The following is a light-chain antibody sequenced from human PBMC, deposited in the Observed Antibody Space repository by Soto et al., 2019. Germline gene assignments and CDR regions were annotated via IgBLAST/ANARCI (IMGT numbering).Light chain of an antibody. CDR3: QQYGSSGT. J-gene: IGKJ1*01. Sequence: EIVLRQSPGTLSFSPGERATLSCTASQSLSGSQLAWYQQKPGQAPRLRIHDASSRATGISDRFSGSGSGTDFTLTISRLEPEDSAVYYCQQYGSSGTFGQGTKVDIK. CDR2: DAS. CDR1: QSLSGSQ. V-gene: IGKV3-20*01.